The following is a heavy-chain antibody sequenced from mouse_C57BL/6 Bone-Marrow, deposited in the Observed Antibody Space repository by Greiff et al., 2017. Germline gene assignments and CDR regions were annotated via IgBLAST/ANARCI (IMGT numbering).Heavy chain of an antibody. CDR1: GFTFSSYG. D-gene: IGHD2-1*01. CDR3: ARGDLLMYYFDY. CDR2: ISSGGSYT. V-gene: IGHV5-6*02. J-gene: IGHJ2*01. Sequence: EVMLVESGGDLVKSGGSLKLSCAASGFTFSSYGMSWVRQTPDKRLEWVATISSGGSYTYYPDSVKGRFTISRDNAKNTLYLQMSSLKSEDTAMYYCARGDLLMYYFDYWGQGTTLTVSS.